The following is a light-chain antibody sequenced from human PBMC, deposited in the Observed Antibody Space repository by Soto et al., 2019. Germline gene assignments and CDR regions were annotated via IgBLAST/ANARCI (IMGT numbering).Light chain of an antibody. J-gene: IGLJ3*02. V-gene: IGLV2-14*01. CDR1: NTDVGQDKS. CDR3: CSYAGSYTLV. Sequence: QSALTQPASVSGSRGQSIIISCVGRNTDVGQDKSVSWYQQGPGKAPKLLIFEVTNRPSGVSNRFSGSRSGNTASLTISGLQPDDEGDYYCCSYAGSYTLVFGGGTKVTVL. CDR2: EVT.